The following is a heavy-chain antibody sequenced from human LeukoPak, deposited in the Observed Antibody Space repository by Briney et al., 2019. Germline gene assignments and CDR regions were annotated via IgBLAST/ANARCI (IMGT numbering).Heavy chain of an antibody. D-gene: IGHD5-24*01. CDR1: GGSISSYY. CDR3: AREREAGGPGDY. J-gene: IGHJ4*02. CDR2: IYDIGSI. V-gene: IGHV4-59*12. Sequence: SETLSLTCTVSGGSISSYYWSWIRQPPGKGLEWIGYIYDIGSINYNPSLRSRVTISVDTSKNQFSLKLSSVTAADTAVYYCAREREAGGPGDYWGQGTLVTVSS.